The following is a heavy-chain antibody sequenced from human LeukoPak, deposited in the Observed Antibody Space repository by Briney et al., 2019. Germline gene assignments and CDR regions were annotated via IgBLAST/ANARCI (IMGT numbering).Heavy chain of an antibody. CDR1: GGSVSSGSYY. Sequence: SETLSLTCTVSGGSVSSGSYYWSWIRQPPGKGLEWNGYIYYSGSTNYNPSLKSRVTISVDTSKNQFSLKLSSVTAADTAVYYCARTHNQYCSGGSCYPYNWFDPWGQGTLVTVSS. V-gene: IGHV4-61*01. J-gene: IGHJ5*02. CDR2: IYYSGST. D-gene: IGHD2-15*01. CDR3: ARTHNQYCSGGSCYPYNWFDP.